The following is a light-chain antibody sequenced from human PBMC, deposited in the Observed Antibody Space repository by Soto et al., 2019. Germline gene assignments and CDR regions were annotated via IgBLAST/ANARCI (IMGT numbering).Light chain of an antibody. Sequence: IEMTQSPASLSASVGDRVTITCRASQTIATYLNWFQHKSERAPKLLIYTSSSVNSGVSSRFRGSGSGTDFTLTINDVQPEDSATYYCQQSYSSLVTFGAGTKVDIK. CDR1: QTIATY. J-gene: IGKJ4*01. CDR3: QQSYSSLVT. V-gene: IGKV1-39*01. CDR2: TSS.